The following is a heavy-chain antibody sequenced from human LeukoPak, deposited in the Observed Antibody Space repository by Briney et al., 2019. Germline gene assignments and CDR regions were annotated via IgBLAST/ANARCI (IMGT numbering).Heavy chain of an antibody. J-gene: IGHJ4*02. CDR1: GGSISSYY. Sequence: PSETLSLTCTVSGGSISSYYWSWIRQPPGKGLEWIGYIYYSGSTNYNPSLKSRVTISVDTSKNQFSLKLSSVTAADTAVYYCARERSGDYFDYFDYWGQGTLVTVSS. V-gene: IGHV4-59*01. CDR2: IYYSGST. CDR3: ARERSGDYFDYFDY. D-gene: IGHD4-17*01.